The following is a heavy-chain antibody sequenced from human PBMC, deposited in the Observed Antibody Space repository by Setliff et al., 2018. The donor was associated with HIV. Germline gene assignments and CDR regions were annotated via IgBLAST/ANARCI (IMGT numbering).Heavy chain of an antibody. CDR2: LYYSGTT. CDR1: GASNSSSSHH. J-gene: IGHJ4*02. CDR3: ARRTLITGYDY. V-gene: IGHV4-39*01. D-gene: IGHD3-16*01. Sequence: PSETLSLTCTVSGASNSSSSHHWAWIRQPPGKGLEWIGSLYYSGTTYYNPSLKSRLTISVDTSKNQFSLKLSSVTAADTAVYYCARRTLITGYDYWGQGTLVTVSS.